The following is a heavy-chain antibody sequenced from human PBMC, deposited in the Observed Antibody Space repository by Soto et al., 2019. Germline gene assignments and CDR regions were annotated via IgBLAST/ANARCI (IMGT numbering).Heavy chain of an antibody. Sequence: GGSLRLSCAASGFTFSHNGMHWVRQAPGKGLEWISYISSGSSTIYYADSVKGRFTISRDNAKNSLYLQMNSLGDEDTAVYYCARVMTTVTSLSWGNAFDIWGQGTMVTVSS. CDR1: GFTFSHNG. CDR2: ISSGSSTI. V-gene: IGHV3-48*02. CDR3: ARVMTTVTSLSWGNAFDI. D-gene: IGHD4-17*01. J-gene: IGHJ3*02.